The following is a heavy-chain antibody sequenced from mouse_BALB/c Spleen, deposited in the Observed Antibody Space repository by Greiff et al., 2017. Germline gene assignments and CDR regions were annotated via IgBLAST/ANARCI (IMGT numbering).Heavy chain of an antibody. J-gene: IGHJ1*01. D-gene: IGHD2-4*01. Sequence: VQLQQSGPDLVKPSQSLSLTCTVTGYSITSGYSWHWIRQFPGNKLEWMGSIHYSGSTNYNPSLKSRISITRDTSKNQFFLQLNSVTTEDTATYYCAKLRYWYFDVWGAGTTVTVSS. V-gene: IGHV3-1*02. CDR1: GYSITSGYS. CDR3: AKLRYWYFDV. CDR2: IHYSGST.